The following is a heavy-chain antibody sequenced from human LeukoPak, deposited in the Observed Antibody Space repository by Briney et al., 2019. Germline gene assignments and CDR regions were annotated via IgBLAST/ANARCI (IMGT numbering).Heavy chain of an antibody. CDR2: INHSGST. V-gene: IGHV4-34*01. D-gene: IGHD6-6*01. CDR1: GGSFSCYY. CDR3: ARGCRGIAARRFYYYMDV. Sequence: SETLSLTCAVYGGSFSCYYWSWIRPPPGKGLEWIGEINHSGSTNYNPSLKSRVTISVDTSKNQFSLKLSSVTAADTAVYYCARGCRGIAARRFYYYMDVWGKGTTVTVSS. J-gene: IGHJ6*03.